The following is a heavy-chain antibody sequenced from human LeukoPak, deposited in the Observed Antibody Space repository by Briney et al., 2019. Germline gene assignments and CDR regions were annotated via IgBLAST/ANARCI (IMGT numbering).Heavy chain of an antibody. CDR1: GFSVSSEY. J-gene: IGHJ4*02. CDR2: IFSGGTT. Sequence: PGGSLRLSCVVSGFSVSSEYMSWVRQAPGKGLEWVSVIFSGGTTNYADAVKGRFTISRDDSKNTVYLQMNTLRVDDTGVYYCAREGGDSSRGYCLDYWGQGTLVTVSS. V-gene: IGHV3-66*01. D-gene: IGHD2-15*01. CDR3: AREGGDSSRGYCLDY.